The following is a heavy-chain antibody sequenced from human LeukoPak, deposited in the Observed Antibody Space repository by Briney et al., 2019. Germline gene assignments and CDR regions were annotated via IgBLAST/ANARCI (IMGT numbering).Heavy chain of an antibody. CDR3: ARVTGYMTEDYFDY. Sequence: SETLSLTCTVSGGSISTYYWSWTRQPPGKGLEWIGYIYYSGSTNYNPSLKSRVTISVDTSKNQFSLRLSSVTAADTAVFYCARVTGYMTEDYFDYWGQGTLITVSS. CDR2: IYYSGST. D-gene: IGHD6-13*01. J-gene: IGHJ4*02. V-gene: IGHV4-59*01. CDR1: GGSISTYY.